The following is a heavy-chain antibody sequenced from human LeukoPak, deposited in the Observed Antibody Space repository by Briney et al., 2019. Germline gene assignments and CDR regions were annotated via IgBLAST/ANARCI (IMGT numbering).Heavy chain of an antibody. CDR3: AKGATLVVVPFGFWD. J-gene: IGHJ4*02. Sequence: PERSLRLSCAASGFTFSSYGMHWVRQAPGKGLEWVAVISYDGSNKYYADSVKGRFTISRDNSKNTLYLQMNSLRAEDTAVYYCAKGATLVVVPFGFWDWGQGTLVTVSS. V-gene: IGHV3-30*18. D-gene: IGHD3-22*01. CDR1: GFTFSSYG. CDR2: ISYDGSNK.